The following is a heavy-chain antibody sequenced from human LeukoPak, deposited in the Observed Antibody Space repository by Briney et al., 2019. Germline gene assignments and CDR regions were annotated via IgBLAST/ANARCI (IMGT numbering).Heavy chain of an antibody. Sequence: GGSRSLSWEASGFTFSSYAMSWVRQAPGKGLEWVSAISGSGGSTYYADSVKGRFTISRDNSKNTLYLQMNSLRAEDTAVYYCAKAGYYDSSGYIPFFDYWGQGTLVTVSS. CDR3: AKAGYYDSSGYIPFFDY. J-gene: IGHJ4*02. CDR1: GFTFSSYA. CDR2: ISGSGGST. V-gene: IGHV3-23*01. D-gene: IGHD3-22*01.